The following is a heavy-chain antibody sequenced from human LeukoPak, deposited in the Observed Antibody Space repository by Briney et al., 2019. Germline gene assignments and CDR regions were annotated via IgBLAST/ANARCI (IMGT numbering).Heavy chain of an antibody. D-gene: IGHD2-21*02. CDR2: ISAYNGNT. V-gene: IGHV1-18*04. Sequence: ASVKVSCKASGYTFTGYYMHWVRQAPGQGLEWMGWISAYNGNTNYAQKLQGRVTMTTDTSTSTAYMELRSLRSDDTAVYYCARGRNGGDLDYWGQGTLVTVSS. CDR1: GYTFTGYY. CDR3: ARGRNGGDLDY. J-gene: IGHJ4*02.